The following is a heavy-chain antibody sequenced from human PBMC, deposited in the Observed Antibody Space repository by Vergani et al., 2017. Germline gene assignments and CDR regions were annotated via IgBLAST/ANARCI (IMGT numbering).Heavy chain of an antibody. D-gene: IGHD2-2*01. J-gene: IGHJ3*01. Sequence: QLVESGGGWVQPGGSLRLSCVVSGFDFSSYIMNWVRQAPGNGLEWVSFVSTGTKSQSYAESVKGRFTISRDSAKTSLYLQMDSLRAEDTAVYYCAREYSSTSGRAFDFWGQGTKVTVSS. CDR2: VSTGTKSQ. CDR1: GFDFSSYI. CDR3: AREYSSTSGRAFDF. V-gene: IGHV3-48*01.